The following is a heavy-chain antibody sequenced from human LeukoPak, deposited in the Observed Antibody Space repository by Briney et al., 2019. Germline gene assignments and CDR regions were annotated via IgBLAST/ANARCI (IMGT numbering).Heavy chain of an antibody. V-gene: IGHV4-4*02. CDR3: AREGGFYRPLDY. CDR1: GGSVINTNW. Sequence: SGTLSLTCGVSGGSVINTNWWTWVRQPPGKGLEWIGEVHLDGRTNYNPSLESRLTMSVDVSENQVSLKLTSVTAAVTAVYYCAREGGFYRPLDYSGQGTLVTVSS. CDR2: VHLDGRT. J-gene: IGHJ4*02. D-gene: IGHD3-3*01.